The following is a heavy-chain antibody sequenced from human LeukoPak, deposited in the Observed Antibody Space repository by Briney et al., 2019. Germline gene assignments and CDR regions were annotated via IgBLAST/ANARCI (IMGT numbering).Heavy chain of an antibody. CDR2: IYPGDSDT. J-gene: IGHJ4*02. CDR3: GRRGYCSSSTCYGIDS. CDR1: WYSFANYW. Sequence: GESLKISCKGLWYSFANYWIAWVRQMPGKDLEWMGIIYPGDSDTRYSPSFQGQVTISADKSIRTAYLQWSSLKRSDTAMYYCGRRGYCSSSTCYGIDSWGQGTLVTVSS. V-gene: IGHV5-51*01. D-gene: IGHD2-2*01.